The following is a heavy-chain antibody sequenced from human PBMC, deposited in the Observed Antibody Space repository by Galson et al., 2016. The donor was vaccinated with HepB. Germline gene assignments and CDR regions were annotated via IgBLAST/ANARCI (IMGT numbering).Heavy chain of an antibody. Sequence: SLRLSCAASGFTFSSYSVNWVHQAPGKGLEWVSSISSSGTYIYYADSVKGRFTISRDNAKRSLYLQMNSLRAEDTAVYYCARGKEWEDAFDIWGQGTMVTVSS. CDR2: ISSSGTYI. D-gene: IGHD1-26*01. J-gene: IGHJ3*02. CDR1: GFTFSSYS. CDR3: ARGKEWEDAFDI. V-gene: IGHV3-21*01.